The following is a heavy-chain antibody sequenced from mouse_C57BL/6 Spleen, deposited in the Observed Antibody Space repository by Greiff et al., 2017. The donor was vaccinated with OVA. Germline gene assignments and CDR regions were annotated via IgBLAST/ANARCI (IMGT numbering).Heavy chain of an antibody. Sequence: EVQLQQSGPELVKPGASVKISCKASGYTFTDYYMNWVKQSHGKSLEWIGDINPNNGGTSYNQKFKGKATLTVDKSSSTAYMEFRSLTSEDSAVYYCARSIELLWLRRTPFAYWGQGTLVTVSA. CDR3: ARSIELLWLRRTPFAY. CDR2: INPNNGGT. D-gene: IGHD2-2*01. V-gene: IGHV1-26*01. CDR1: GYTFTDYY. J-gene: IGHJ3*01.